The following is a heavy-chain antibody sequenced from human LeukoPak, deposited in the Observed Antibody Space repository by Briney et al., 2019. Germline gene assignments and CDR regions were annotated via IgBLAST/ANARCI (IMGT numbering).Heavy chain of an antibody. J-gene: IGHJ3*02. CDR3: ARDLDSRFDI. Sequence: GGSLRLSCAASGLTFSSYGMHWVRQAPGKGLEWVAVVGYDGYNKYYVDSVKGRFTISRDSSKNTLYLQMNSLRAEDTAMYYCARDLDSRFDIWGQGTMVTVSS. CDR2: VGYDGYNK. V-gene: IGHV3-33*01. D-gene: IGHD3-9*01. CDR1: GLTFSSYG.